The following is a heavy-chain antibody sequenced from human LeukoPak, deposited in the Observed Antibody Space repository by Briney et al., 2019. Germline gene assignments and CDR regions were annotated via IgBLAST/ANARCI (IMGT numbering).Heavy chain of an antibody. CDR2: ISGSGGST. CDR3: AKPGTTGYYEISDAFDI. J-gene: IGHJ3*02. CDR1: GFTFSSYA. V-gene: IGHV3-23*01. Sequence: PGGSLRLSCAASGFTFSSYAMSWVRQAPGKGLEWVSAISGSGGSTYYTDSVKGRFTISRDNSKNTLYLQMNSLRAEDTAVYYCAKPGTTGYYEISDAFDIWGQGTMVTVSS. D-gene: IGHD3-9*01.